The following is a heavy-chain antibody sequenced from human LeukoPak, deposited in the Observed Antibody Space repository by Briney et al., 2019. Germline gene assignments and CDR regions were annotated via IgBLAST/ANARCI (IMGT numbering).Heavy chain of an antibody. CDR3: ARVGSGYEDY. CDR2: IKQDGSEK. D-gene: IGHD5-12*01. V-gene: IGHV3-7*01. CDR1: GFTSSSYW. Sequence: PGGSLRLSCAASGFTSSSYWMSWVRQAPGKGLEWVANIKQDGSEKYYVDSVKGRFTISRDNAKNSLYLQMNSLRAEDTAAYYCARVGSGYEDYWGQGTLVTVSS. J-gene: IGHJ4*02.